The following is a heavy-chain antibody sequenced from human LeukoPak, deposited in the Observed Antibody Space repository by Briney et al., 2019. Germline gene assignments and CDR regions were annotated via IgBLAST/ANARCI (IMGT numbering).Heavy chain of an antibody. Sequence: ASVKVSCKASGYTFTGYYMHWVRQAPGQGLEWMGCINPDSGGTNYAQKFQGRVTMTRGTSISTAYMELSRLRSDDTAVYCCARGRVVSVDMVDAFDIWGQGTMVTVSS. J-gene: IGHJ3*02. D-gene: IGHD2-2*01. CDR3: ARGRVVSVDMVDAFDI. CDR1: GYTFTGYY. CDR2: INPDSGGT. V-gene: IGHV1-2*02.